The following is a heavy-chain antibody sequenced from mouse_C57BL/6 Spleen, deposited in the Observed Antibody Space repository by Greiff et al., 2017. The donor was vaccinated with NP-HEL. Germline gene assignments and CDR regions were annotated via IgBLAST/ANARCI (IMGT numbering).Heavy chain of an antibody. CDR3: ARETLVDFDY. CDR2: ISSGSSTI. D-gene: IGHD1-1*01. J-gene: IGHJ2*01. CDR1: GFTFSDYG. V-gene: IGHV5-17*01. Sequence: EVKLMESGGGLVKPGGSLKLSCAASGFTFSDYGMHWVRQAPEKGLEWVAYISSGSSTIYYADTVKGRVTISRDNAKNTLFLQMTSLRSEDTAMYYCARETLVDFDYWGQGTTLTVSS.